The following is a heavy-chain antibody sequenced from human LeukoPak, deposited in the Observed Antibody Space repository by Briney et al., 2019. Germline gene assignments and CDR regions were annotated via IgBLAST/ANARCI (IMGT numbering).Heavy chain of an antibody. D-gene: IGHD1-26*01. J-gene: IGHJ4*02. CDR2: IYSGGST. CDR3: ARDWRSGCYYY. Sequence: GGSLRLSCAASGFTVRSNYMSWVRQAPGKGLEWVSVIYSGGSTYYADSVKGRFTISRDSPKHTLYLQMNSLRAGDTPVYYCARDWRSGCYYYWGQGTLVTVSS. CDR1: GFTVRSNY. V-gene: IGHV3-53*01.